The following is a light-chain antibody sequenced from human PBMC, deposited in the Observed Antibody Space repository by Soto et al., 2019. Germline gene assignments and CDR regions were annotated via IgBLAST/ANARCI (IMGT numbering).Light chain of an antibody. CDR1: SSDVGGYNY. CDR3: CSYAGGHTSLL. Sequence: QSALTQPRSVSGSPGQSVTISCTGTSSDVGGYNYVSWYQQHPGTVPKLMIYDVCNRPSGVPDRFSGSKSGNTASLTISGLQAEDEADYYCCSYAGGHTSLLFGGGTKVTVL. CDR2: DVC. J-gene: IGLJ2*01. V-gene: IGLV2-11*01.